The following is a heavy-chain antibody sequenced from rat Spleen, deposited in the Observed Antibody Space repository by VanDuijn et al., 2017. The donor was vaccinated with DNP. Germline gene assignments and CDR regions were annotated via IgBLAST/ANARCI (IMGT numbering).Heavy chain of an antibody. V-gene: IGHV5S23*01. CDR1: GFTFSDYG. D-gene: IGHD1-12*02. CDR2: ISTSGEYA. J-gene: IGHJ2*01. CDR3: ARPDYYDGSYPHY. Sequence: EVQLVESGGGLVQPGNSLTLSCAASGFTFSDYGMAWVLQAPTKGLEWVASISTSGEYAHYRDSVKGRFTNSRDNSKSTLYLQMNSLRSEDMATYYCARPDYYDGSYPHYWGQGVMVTVSS.